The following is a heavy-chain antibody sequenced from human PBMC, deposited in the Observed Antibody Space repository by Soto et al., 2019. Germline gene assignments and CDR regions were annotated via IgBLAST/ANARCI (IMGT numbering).Heavy chain of an antibody. J-gene: IGHJ5*02. V-gene: IGHV4-31*03. Sequence: QVQLQESGPGLVKPSQTLSLTCTVSGDSISSGAYYWSWIRQHPGKGLEWIGYISYSGSTYYNPSLKSRLTISVDTSENQFSLKLNSVTAADTAMYYCARARPYYDSEFDPWGQGTLVTVSS. D-gene: IGHD3-22*01. CDR2: ISYSGST. CDR3: ARARPYYDSEFDP. CDR1: GDSISSGAYY.